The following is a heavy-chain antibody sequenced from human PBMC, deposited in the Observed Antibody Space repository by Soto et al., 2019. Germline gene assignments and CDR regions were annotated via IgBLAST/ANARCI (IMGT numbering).Heavy chain of an antibody. D-gene: IGHD1-26*01. V-gene: IGHV4-31*03. J-gene: IGHJ4*02. CDR1: GGSISSGGYY. CDR2: IYYSGST. CDR3: ARGAVGATGYYFDY. Sequence: QVQLQESGPGLVKPSQTLSLTCTVSGGSISSGGYYWSWIRQHPGKGLEWIGYIYYSGSTYYNPPLKSRLTISVDTSKNQFSLKLSSVTAADTAVYYCARGAVGATGYYFDYWGQGTLVTVSS.